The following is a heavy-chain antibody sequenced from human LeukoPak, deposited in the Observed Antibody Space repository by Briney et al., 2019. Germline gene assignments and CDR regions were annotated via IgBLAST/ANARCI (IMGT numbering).Heavy chain of an antibody. J-gene: IGHJ4*02. V-gene: IGHV3-7*01. CDR2: MNSDGGQK. D-gene: IGHD5-24*01. CDR1: GFTFSSSW. Sequence: GGSLRLSCAVSGFTFSSSWMTWVRQAPGRGLEWVATMNSDGGQKSYVDSVKGRFTISRDNAKNSLYLQMNSLRAEDTAVYYCARNYAYNHFDYWGQGTLVTVSS. CDR3: ARNYAYNHFDY.